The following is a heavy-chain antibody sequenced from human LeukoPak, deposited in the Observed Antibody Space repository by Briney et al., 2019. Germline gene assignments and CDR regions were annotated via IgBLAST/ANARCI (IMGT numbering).Heavy chain of an antibody. CDR1: GFTLSSYW. V-gene: IGHV3-7*01. CDR2: IKYDGSEK. D-gene: IGHD6-13*01. J-gene: IGHJ4*02. Sequence: PGGSLRLSCAASGFTLSSYWMSWVRRAPGKGLEWVANIKYDGSEKDYVDSVKGRFTISRDNAKNSLYLQMNSLRAEGTAVYYCARDIAPAGLFFDYWGQGTLVTVSS. CDR3: ARDIAPAGLFFDY.